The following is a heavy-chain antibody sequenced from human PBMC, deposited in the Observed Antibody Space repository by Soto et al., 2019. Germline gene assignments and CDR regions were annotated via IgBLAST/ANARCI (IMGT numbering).Heavy chain of an antibody. J-gene: IGHJ3*02. D-gene: IGHD2-8*01. CDR2: IYYSGST. CDR3: VGMVYAIAAFDI. Sequence: ETLSLTCTVSGGSISSYYWSWIRQPPGKGLEWIGYIYYSGSTNYNPSLKSRVTISVDTSKNQFSLKLSSVTAADTAVYYCVGMVYAIAAFDIWGQGTMVTVSS. CDR1: GGSISSYY. V-gene: IGHV4-59*08.